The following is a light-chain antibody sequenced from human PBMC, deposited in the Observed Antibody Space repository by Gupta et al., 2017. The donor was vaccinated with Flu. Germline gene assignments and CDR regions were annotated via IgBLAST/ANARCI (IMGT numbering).Light chain of an antibody. CDR1: QSVFYSTNKKNY. CDR3: QQYHALPLT. Sequence: DIVMTQSPDFLAVSLGERATINCKSSQSVFYSTNKKNYLAWYQQKPGQPPQLLMSWASTRESGVPDRFSASGSGTDFTLTISSLQAEDVAVYYCQQYHALPLTFGEGTKVEIK. CDR2: WAS. J-gene: IGKJ4*01. V-gene: IGKV4-1*01.